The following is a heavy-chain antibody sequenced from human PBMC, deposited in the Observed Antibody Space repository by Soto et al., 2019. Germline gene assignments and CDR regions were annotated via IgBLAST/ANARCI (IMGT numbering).Heavy chain of an antibody. V-gene: IGHV1-18*01. CDR1: GYSFTSYG. D-gene: IGHD6-13*01. CDR2: ISPYNDAT. Sequence: QVQLVQSGAEVKKPGASVKVSCKASGYSFTSYGISWVRQAPGQGLEWMGWISPYNDATNYAQKVQGRVTMTTDTSTRTASMELRDRRSDDTAVYYCARDPVGEIAPSARTWFDPWGQGTLVTAAS. CDR3: ARDPVGEIAPSARTWFDP. J-gene: IGHJ5*02.